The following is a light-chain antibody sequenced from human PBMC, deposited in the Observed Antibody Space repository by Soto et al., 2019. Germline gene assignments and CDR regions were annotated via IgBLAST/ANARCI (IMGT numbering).Light chain of an antibody. CDR1: QSVSSN. V-gene: IGKV3-15*01. CDR2: GAS. Sequence: EIVMTQSPATLSVSPGERATLSCRASQSVSSNLAWYQQKPGQAPRLLIYGASTRATGIPARFSGNGSGTEFTLAISSLQSEDFAVYYCQQYNNWPPLTFGGGTKVEIE. J-gene: IGKJ4*01. CDR3: QQYNNWPPLT.